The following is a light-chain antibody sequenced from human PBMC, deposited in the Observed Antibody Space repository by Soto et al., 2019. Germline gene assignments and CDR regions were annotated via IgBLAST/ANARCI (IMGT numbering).Light chain of an antibody. CDR1: KYTSSAY. CDR2: GAS. V-gene: IGKV3-20*01. J-gene: IGKJ3*01. Sequence: EIVLTQSPGTLSLSPGERATLSCRASKYTSSAYLAWYQQKPGQAPRLLIYGASTRATGVPDRFSGSGSGTDVTLTISRLEPEDYAVYYCQQYGDSMFTFGAGTKVDI. CDR3: QQYGDSMFT.